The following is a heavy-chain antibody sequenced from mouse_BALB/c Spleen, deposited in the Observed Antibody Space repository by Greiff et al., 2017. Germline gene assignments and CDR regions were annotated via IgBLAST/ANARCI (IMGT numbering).Heavy chain of an antibody. J-gene: IGHJ1*01. D-gene: IGHD1-1*01. Sequence: EVNVVESGGGLVQPGGSLRLSCATSGFTFTDYYMSWVRQPPGKALEWLGFIRNKANGYTTEYSASVKGRFTISRDNSQSILYLQMNTLRAEDSATYYCASPVSSYGYFDVWGAGTTVTVSS. CDR3: ASPVSSYGYFDV. V-gene: IGHV7-3*02. CDR2: IRNKANGYTT. CDR1: GFTFTDYY.